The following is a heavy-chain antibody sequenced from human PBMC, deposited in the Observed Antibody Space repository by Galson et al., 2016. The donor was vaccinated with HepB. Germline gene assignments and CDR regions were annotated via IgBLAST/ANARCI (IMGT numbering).Heavy chain of an antibody. CDR1: GFSFSSYA. V-gene: IGHV3-48*03. CDR2: ITRSADLI. Sequence: LRLSCAASGFSFSSYAMNWVRQAPGKGLEWIAYITRSADLIYYADSVKGRFIISRDNAKRSLYLQMHSLRDEDTAVYYCARDDLVGDCGGDCYAVHFDFWGQGTLVTVSS. CDR3: ARDDLVGDCGGDCYAVHFDF. D-gene: IGHD2-21*02. J-gene: IGHJ4*02.